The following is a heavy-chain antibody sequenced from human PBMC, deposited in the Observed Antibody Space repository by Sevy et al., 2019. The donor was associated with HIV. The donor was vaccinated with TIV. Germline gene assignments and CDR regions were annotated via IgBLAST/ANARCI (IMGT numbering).Heavy chain of an antibody. V-gene: IGHV3-30*18. J-gene: IGHJ1*01. CDR1: GFTFSSYG. CDR3: AKEMEGFSSGWPDIFQH. CDR2: ISNDGSNK. Sequence: GGSLRLSCAASGFTFSSYGMHWVRQAPGKGLEWVVVISNDGSNKYYADSVKGRFTISRDNSKNTLYLQMNSLRAEDTAVYYCAKEMEGFSSGWPDIFQHWGQGTLVTVSS. D-gene: IGHD6-25*01.